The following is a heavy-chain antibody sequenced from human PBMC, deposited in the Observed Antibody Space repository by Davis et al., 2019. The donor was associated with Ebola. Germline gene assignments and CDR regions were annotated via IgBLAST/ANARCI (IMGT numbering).Heavy chain of an antibody. Sequence: GESLKIPCAASGFTFSSYGMHWVRQAPGKGLEWVAVIWYDGSNKYYADSVKGRFTISRDNSKNTLYLQMNSLRAEDTAVYYCARDLQAAAGIGSFWGQGTLVTVSS. CDR3: ARDLQAAAGIGSF. CDR2: IWYDGSNK. J-gene: IGHJ4*02. D-gene: IGHD6-13*01. V-gene: IGHV3-33*01. CDR1: GFTFSSYG.